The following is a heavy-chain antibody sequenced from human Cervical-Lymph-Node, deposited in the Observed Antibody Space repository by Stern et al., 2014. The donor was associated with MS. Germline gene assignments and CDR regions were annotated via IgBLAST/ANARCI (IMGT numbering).Heavy chain of an antibody. CDR1: GFTFSSYA. CDR2: SSGSGGTT. V-gene: IGHV3-23*04. Sequence: EVQLVESGGGLVEPGGSLSLSCAASGFTFSSYAMSWVRQAPGKGLEGDSASSGSGGTTYYADSVKGRFTISRDNSKNTLYLQMNSLRAEDTAVYYCAKDRLSMIVVVATYWGQGTLVTVSS. J-gene: IGHJ4*02. CDR3: AKDRLSMIVVVATY. D-gene: IGHD3-22*01.